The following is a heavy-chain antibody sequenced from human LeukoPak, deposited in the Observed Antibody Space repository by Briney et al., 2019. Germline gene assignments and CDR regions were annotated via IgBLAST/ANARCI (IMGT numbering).Heavy chain of an antibody. J-gene: IGHJ4*02. V-gene: IGHV1-2*02. D-gene: IGHD6-19*01. CDR2: INPNSGGT. Sequence: ASLKVSFTASGYTFTVYYIQWVRQAPGQGLEWLGWINPNSGGTNYAQKFQGRVTMTRDTSISTAYMELSGLTSDDTAVYYCARHSSGDYWGQGTLVTVSS. CDR1: GYTFTVYY. CDR3: ARHSSGDY.